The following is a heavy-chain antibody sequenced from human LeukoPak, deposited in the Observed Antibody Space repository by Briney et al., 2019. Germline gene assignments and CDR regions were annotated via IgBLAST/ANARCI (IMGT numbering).Heavy chain of an antibody. CDR3: AKGSIHSPPDFDY. Sequence: GGSLRLSCKASGFDFDDYAMHWVRQRPGKGLEWVSGISWNGNNVAYVDSVKGRFTVSREYAKNSLYLQMNSLRAEDTALYYCAKGSIHSPPDFDYWGQGTLVTVSS. V-gene: IGHV3-9*01. CDR1: GFDFDDYA. J-gene: IGHJ4*02. D-gene: IGHD2-2*02. CDR2: ISWNGNNV.